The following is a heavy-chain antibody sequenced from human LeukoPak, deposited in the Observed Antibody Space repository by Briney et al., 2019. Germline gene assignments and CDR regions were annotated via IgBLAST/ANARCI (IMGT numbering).Heavy chain of an antibody. D-gene: IGHD6-13*01. CDR3: ASLAAAWANWFDP. Sequence: PSGTLSLTCAVSGGSISSSNWWSWVRQPPGKGLEWIGEIYHSGSTNYNPSLKSRVTISVDKSKNQFSLKLSSVTAADTAVYYCASLAAAWANWFDPWGQGTLVTVSS. CDR1: GGSISSSNW. CDR2: IYHSGST. V-gene: IGHV4-4*02. J-gene: IGHJ5*02.